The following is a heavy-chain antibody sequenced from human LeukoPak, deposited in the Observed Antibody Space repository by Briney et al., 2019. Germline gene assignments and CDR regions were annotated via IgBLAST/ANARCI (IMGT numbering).Heavy chain of an antibody. CDR2: IHPSGML. CDR1: GASFNSDDQY. J-gene: IGHJ5*02. D-gene: IGHD3-10*01. CDR3: ARASITMVRGPPGWFDP. Sequence: PSQTLSLTCTVSGASFNSDDQYWNWIRQSPGKGLEWIGSIHPSGMLYNNPSLESRVTMSRDTSKNQFSLNLNSVTAADTAVYYCARASITMVRGPPGWFDPWGQGTLVTVSS. V-gene: IGHV4-31*03.